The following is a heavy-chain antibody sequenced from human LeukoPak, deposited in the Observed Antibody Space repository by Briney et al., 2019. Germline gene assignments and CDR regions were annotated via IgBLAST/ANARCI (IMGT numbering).Heavy chain of an antibody. CDR1: EFTFSSYW. CDR2: INGDGSST. Sequence: SGGSLRLSCAASEFTFSSYWMHWVRQVPGKGLVWVSHINGDGSSTNYADSVKGRFTISRDNAKNTLFLQMNSLRADDTAVYYCASALGGQGGHWGQGTLVTVSS. CDR3: ASALGGQGGH. J-gene: IGHJ4*02. D-gene: IGHD1-26*01. V-gene: IGHV3-74*01.